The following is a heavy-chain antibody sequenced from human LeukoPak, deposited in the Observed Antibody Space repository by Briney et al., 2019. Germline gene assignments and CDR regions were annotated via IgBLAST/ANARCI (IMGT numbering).Heavy chain of an antibody. J-gene: IGHJ4*01. CDR3: ARIDRGGDPPVIDY. CDR1: GYSFTSYW. CDR2: IYPGDSDT. V-gene: IGHV5-51*01. Sequence: GEALKISCKASGYSFTSYWIGWVRQMPGKVLEWMGIIYPGDSDTRYSPSFQGQVTISADKSINAAYLQWSSLKPSDTAMYYCARIDRGGDPPVIDYWGHGTLVTVSS. D-gene: IGHD2-21*02.